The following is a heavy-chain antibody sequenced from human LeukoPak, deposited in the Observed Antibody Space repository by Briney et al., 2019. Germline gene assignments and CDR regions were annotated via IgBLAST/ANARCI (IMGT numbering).Heavy chain of an antibody. Sequence: ASVKVSCKASGYTFTSYYIHWVRQAPGQGLQWMGTVDPSGGRTTYAREFQGRVTLTRDTSTSTVYMELSSLRSEDTAIYYCARGVEHFDWLLLVDYWGQGTLVTVSS. V-gene: IGHV1-46*01. J-gene: IGHJ4*02. CDR2: VDPSGGRT. CDR1: GYTFTSYY. CDR3: ARGVEHFDWLLLVDY. D-gene: IGHD3-9*01.